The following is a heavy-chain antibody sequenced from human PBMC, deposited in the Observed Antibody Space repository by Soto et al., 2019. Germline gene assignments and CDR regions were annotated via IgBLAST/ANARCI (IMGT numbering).Heavy chain of an antibody. V-gene: IGHV4-30-2*01. D-gene: IGHD2-21*01. CDR3: ARIPSP. CDR1: GGSISSGGYS. CDR2: IYHSGNI. J-gene: IGHJ5*02. Sequence: QVQLQESGSGLVKPSQSLSLTCAVSGGSISSGGYSWSWIRQPPGKGLEWIGYIYHSGNIYYNPSLKSRVTISVERSKNQFSLKLSSVTAADTAVYYCARIPSPWGQGTLVTVSS.